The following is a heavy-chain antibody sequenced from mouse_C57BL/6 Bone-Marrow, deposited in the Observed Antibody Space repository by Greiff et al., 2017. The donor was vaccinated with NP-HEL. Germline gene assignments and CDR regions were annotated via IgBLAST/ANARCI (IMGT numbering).Heavy chain of an antibody. CDR2: IYPGDGDT. D-gene: IGHD2-3*01. CDR3: ASSDGYYVGWYFDV. V-gene: IGHV1-82*01. CDR1: GYAFSSSW. Sequence: QVQLQQSGPELVKPGASVKISCKASGYAFSSSWMNWVKQRPGKGLEWIGRIYPGDGDTNYNGKFKGKATLTADKSSSTAYLQLSSLTSEESAVYFCASSDGYYVGWYFDVWGTGTTVTVSS. J-gene: IGHJ1*03.